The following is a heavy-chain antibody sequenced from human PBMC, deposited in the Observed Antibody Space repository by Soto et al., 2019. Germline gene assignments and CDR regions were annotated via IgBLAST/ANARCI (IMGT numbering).Heavy chain of an antibody. CDR2: MNPGSGDT. Sequence: ASVKVSCKASGYTFTNNDVTWVRQATGQGLEWMGCMNPGSGDTGYAQKFQGRVTMTRNISIATAYMELSSLRSEDTAIYYWARMATFGSLNWFGPCGQGTLFTVSS. J-gene: IGHJ5*02. D-gene: IGHD3-10*01. CDR1: GYTFTNND. V-gene: IGHV1-8*01. CDR3: ARMATFGSLNWFGP.